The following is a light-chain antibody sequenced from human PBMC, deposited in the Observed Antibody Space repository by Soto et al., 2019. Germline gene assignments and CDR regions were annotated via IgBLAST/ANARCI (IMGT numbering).Light chain of an antibody. CDR2: AAS. CDR3: QQSYSTPLT. J-gene: IGKJ4*01. V-gene: IGKV1-39*01. Sequence: DIQITQSPSPLSASVGDRVTITCRASQSISNYLNWYQQKPGKAPKLLISAASSLQSGVPSRFSGSGSGTEFTLTISSLQPEDFATYSCQQSYSTPLTFGGGTKVDIK. CDR1: QSISNY.